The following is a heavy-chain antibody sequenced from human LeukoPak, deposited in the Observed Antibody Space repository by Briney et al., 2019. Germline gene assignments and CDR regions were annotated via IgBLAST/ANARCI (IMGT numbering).Heavy chain of an antibody. D-gene: IGHD2-2*01. Sequence: GGSLRLSCAASGFTFSSYWMTWVRKAPGKGLEWVANIKQDGSKKSYVDSVKGRFTISRDNAKNSLYLQMNSLGADDTGVYYCASQPAAADVDYWGQGTLVTVSS. J-gene: IGHJ4*02. CDR1: GFTFSSYW. V-gene: IGHV3-7*03. CDR3: ASQPAAADVDY. CDR2: IKQDGSKK.